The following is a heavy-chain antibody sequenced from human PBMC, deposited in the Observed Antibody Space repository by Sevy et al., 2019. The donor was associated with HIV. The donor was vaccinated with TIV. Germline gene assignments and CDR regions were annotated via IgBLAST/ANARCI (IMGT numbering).Heavy chain of an antibody. CDR2: ISSSSRYI. J-gene: IGHJ6*02. V-gene: IGHV3-21*01. Sequence: GGYLRLSCAASGFTFSNYNMNWVRQAPGKGLEWVSSISSSSRYIYYADSMKGRFTSSRDNAKNSLYLQMNSLRAEDTAVYYCARVVAYCSGGSCFPGYYYGMDVWGQGTTVIVSS. CDR1: GFTFSNYN. CDR3: ARVVAYCSGGSCFPGYYYGMDV. D-gene: IGHD2-15*01.